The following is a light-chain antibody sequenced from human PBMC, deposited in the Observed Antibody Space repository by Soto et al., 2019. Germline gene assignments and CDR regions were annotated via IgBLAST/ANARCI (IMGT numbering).Light chain of an antibody. J-gene: IGKJ3*01. V-gene: IGKV1-5*01. CDR1: QSISSW. CDR3: QQYNSYSPT. Sequence: DIQMTQSPSTLSASVGDRVTITCRASQSISSWLAWYQQKPGKAPKLLIYDASSLESGVPSRFSGSGSGTDFTLTISRLQPDDFATYYCQQYNSYSPTFGPGTKVDIK. CDR2: DAS.